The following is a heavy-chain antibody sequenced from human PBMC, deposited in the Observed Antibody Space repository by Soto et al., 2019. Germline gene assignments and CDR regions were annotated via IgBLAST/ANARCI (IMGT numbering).Heavy chain of an antibody. CDR3: TKDWQLDS. CDR1: GFTFSNYA. J-gene: IGHJ5*01. Sequence: EVQLLESGGGLVQPGGSLRLSCAASGFTFSNYAMTWVRQAPGKGLECVSTINTSGGNTHYADSVKGRFSVSRDNAKNTLSLQMNSLRAEDTAVYYCTKDWQLDSWGKGTLVTVSS. CDR2: INTSGGNT. D-gene: IGHD6-13*01. V-gene: IGHV3-23*01.